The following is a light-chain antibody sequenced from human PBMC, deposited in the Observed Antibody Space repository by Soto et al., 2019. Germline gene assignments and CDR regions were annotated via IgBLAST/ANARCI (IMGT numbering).Light chain of an antibody. CDR3: QQYSSTPQVT. J-gene: IGKJ4*01. Sequence: DIVLTQSPDSLAVSLGERATINCKSSQSLLHSSNNKNYLAWYQQKPGQPPKLLIFWASTRESGVPDRFSGSGSGTDFTLTISSLQAEDVAVYYCQQYSSTPQVTFGVGTKVEIK. CDR2: WAS. CDR1: QSLLHSSNNKNY. V-gene: IGKV4-1*01.